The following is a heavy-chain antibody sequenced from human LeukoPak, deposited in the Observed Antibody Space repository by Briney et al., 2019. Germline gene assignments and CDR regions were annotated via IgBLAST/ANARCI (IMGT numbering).Heavy chain of an antibody. CDR2: ISAYNGNT. J-gene: IGHJ4*02. Sequence: GASVKVSCKASGYTFTSYGISWMRQAPGQGLEWMGWISAYNGNTNYAQKLQGRVTMTTDTSTSTAYMELRSLRSDDTAVYYCARHPDYDSSGYFDYWGQGTLVTVSS. V-gene: IGHV1-18*01. CDR1: GYTFTSYG. CDR3: ARHPDYDSSGYFDY. D-gene: IGHD3-22*01.